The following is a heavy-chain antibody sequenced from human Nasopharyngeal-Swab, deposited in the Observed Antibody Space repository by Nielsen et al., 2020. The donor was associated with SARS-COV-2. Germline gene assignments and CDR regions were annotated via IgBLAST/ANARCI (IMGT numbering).Heavy chain of an antibody. CDR1: GGSFSGYY. J-gene: IGHJ5*02. Sequence: SETLSLTCAVYGGSFSGYYWSWIRQPPGKGLEWIGEINHSGSTNYNPSLKSRVTISVDTSKNQFSLKLSSVTAADTAVYYCARDFYDILTGYYTRWFDPWGQGTLVTVSS. D-gene: IGHD3-9*01. CDR2: INHSGST. CDR3: ARDFYDILTGYYTRWFDP. V-gene: IGHV4-34*01.